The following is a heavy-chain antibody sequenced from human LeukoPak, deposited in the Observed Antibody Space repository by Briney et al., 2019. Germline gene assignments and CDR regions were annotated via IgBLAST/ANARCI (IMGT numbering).Heavy chain of an antibody. CDR1: GYTFTSYY. J-gene: IGHJ5*02. CDR2: INPSGGST. D-gene: IGHD3-3*01. V-gene: IGHV1-46*01. Sequence: ASVKVSCKASGYTFTSYYMHWVRQAPGQGLEWMGIINPSGGSTSYAQKFQGRVTMTRDTSTSTVYMELSSLRSEDTAVYYCARDPGLTSSDNWFDPWGQGTLVTVSS. CDR3: ARDPGLTSSDNWFDP.